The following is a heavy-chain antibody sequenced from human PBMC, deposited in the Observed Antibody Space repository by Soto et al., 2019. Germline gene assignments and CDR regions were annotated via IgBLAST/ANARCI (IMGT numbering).Heavy chain of an antibody. V-gene: IGHV1-46*01. Sequence: QVQLVQSGAAVKKPGASVKVSCKASGYTFTNYYMHWVRQAPRQGLEWMGIINPSGGSTSYAQKSHGRVTITRDTSTSTVYMELSSLRSEDTAVYYCARGDGRGSSGFYYFDGMDVWGHGTTVTVSS. CDR3: ARGDGRGSSGFYYFDGMDV. D-gene: IGHD6-25*01. CDR1: GYTFTNYY. J-gene: IGHJ6*02. CDR2: INPSGGST.